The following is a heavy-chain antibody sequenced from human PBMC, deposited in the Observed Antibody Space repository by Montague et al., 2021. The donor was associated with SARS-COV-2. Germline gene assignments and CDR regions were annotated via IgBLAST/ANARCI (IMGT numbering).Heavy chain of an antibody. D-gene: IGHD6-19*01. Sequence: CAISGDSVSRNSVAWSWIMQPPSRGLEWLGRTYYRSKWYSDYALPVRGRLTVNPDASKNEFSLELNYVTSEDTAVYYCLRYSGWFYFDFWGQGTLVTVSS. CDR2: TYYRSKWYS. V-gene: IGHV6-1*01. CDR1: GDSVSRNSVA. J-gene: IGHJ4*02. CDR3: LRYSGWFYFDF.